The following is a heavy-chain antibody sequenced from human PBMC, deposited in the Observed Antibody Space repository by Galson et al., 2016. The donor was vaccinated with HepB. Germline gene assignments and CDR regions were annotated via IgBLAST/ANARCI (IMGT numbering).Heavy chain of an antibody. CDR1: GYTFTNHY. J-gene: IGHJ4*02. D-gene: IGHD3-16*01. Sequence: SVKVSCKASGYTFTNHYIHWVRQAPGQGLEWVGWIAPTAGGTTYAQKFQGWVTLTRDLSISTAYMELSSLKSDDTALYYCARMRSDYHYLDSWGQGTLVTVSS. V-gene: IGHV1-2*04. CDR3: ARMRSDYHYLDS. CDR2: IAPTAGGT.